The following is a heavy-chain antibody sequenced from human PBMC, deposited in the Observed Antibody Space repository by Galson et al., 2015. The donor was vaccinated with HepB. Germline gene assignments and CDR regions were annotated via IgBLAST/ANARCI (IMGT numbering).Heavy chain of an antibody. Sequence: SLRLSCAASGFTFSSYAMHWVRQAPGKGLEWVAVISYDGSNKYYADSVKGRFTISRDNSKNTLYLQMNSLRAEDTAVYYCARGGDGGYCSSTSCHGYFDYWGQGTLVTVSS. J-gene: IGHJ4*02. D-gene: IGHD2-2*01. CDR2: ISYDGSNK. V-gene: IGHV3-30-3*01. CDR3: ARGGDGGYCSSTSCHGYFDY. CDR1: GFTFSSYA.